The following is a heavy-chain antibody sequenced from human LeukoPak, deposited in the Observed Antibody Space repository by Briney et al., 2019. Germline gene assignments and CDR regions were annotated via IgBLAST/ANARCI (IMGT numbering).Heavy chain of an antibody. J-gene: IGHJ4*02. D-gene: IGHD6-13*01. Sequence: GASVKVSCKASGYTFTSYDINWVRQATGQGLEWMGWMNPNSGNTGYAQKFQGRVTMTRNTSISTAYMELSSLRSEDTAVYYCARVGLIAAAGTGFEDYWGQGTLVTASS. V-gene: IGHV1-8*01. CDR3: ARVGLIAAAGTGFEDY. CDR1: GYTFTSYD. CDR2: MNPNSGNT.